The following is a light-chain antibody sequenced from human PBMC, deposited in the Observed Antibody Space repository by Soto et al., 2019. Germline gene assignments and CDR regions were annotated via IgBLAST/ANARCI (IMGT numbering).Light chain of an antibody. J-gene: IGLJ3*02. Sequence: QLVLTQSPSASASLGASVKLTCTLNSGHSSYAIAWHQQQPEKGPQYLMKVNSDGSHSKGDGIPDRFSGSSSGAERYLTISSLQSEDEADYYCQTWATGIRVFGGGTKLIVL. CDR2: VNSDGSH. V-gene: IGLV4-69*02. CDR3: QTWATGIRV. CDR1: SGHSSYA.